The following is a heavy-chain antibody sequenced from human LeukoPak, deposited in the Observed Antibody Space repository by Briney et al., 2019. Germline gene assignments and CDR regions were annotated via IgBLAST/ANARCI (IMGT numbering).Heavy chain of an antibody. D-gene: IGHD6-19*01. CDR3: ARGTRYSSGWYNYYYYYMDV. V-gene: IGHV1-18*01. Sequence: GASVTVSFKASGYTFTNYGISWVRQAPGQGLEWMGWISAYNGHTKYAQKVQGRVTMTRDTSVSTAYMELSRLRSDDTAVYYCARGTRYSSGWYNYYYYYMDVWGKGTTVTISS. CDR2: ISAYNGHT. J-gene: IGHJ6*03. CDR1: GYTFTNYG.